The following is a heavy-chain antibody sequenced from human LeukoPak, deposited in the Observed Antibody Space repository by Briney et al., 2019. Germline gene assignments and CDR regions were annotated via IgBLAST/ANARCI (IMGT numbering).Heavy chain of an antibody. J-gene: IGHJ4*02. D-gene: IGHD3-22*01. CDR2: ISGSGGST. V-gene: IGHV3-23*01. CDR3: AKDLGLRYYYDSSGYFGN. Sequence: GGSLRLSCAASGFTFSSYAMSWVRQAPGKGLEWVSAISGSGGSTDYADSVKGRFAISRDNAKNTLYLQMNSLRAEDTAVYYCAKDLGLRYYYDSSGYFGNWGQGTLVTVSS. CDR1: GFTFSSYA.